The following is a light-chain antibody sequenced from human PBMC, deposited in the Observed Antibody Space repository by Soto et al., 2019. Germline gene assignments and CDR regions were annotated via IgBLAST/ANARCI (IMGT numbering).Light chain of an antibody. CDR3: QQYNNCWT. J-gene: IGKJ1*01. CDR2: GAS. Sequence: EIVMTQSPATLSVSPGERATLSCRARQSVSSNLAWYQQKPGQAPRLLIYGASTRATGIPARFSGSGSGTEFTLTISSLQSEDFAVYSCQQYNNCWTFGQGTKVEIK. CDR1: QSVSSN. V-gene: IGKV3-15*01.